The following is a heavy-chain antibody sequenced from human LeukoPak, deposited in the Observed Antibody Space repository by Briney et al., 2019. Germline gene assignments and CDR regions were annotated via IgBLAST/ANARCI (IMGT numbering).Heavy chain of an antibody. CDR1: GGSISSSSYY. V-gene: IGHV4-39*07. Sequence: SETLSLTCTVSGGSISSSSYYWGWIRQPPGKGLEWIGSIYYSGSTYYNPSLKNRVTISVDASKNQFSLKLSSVTAADTAVYYCASGNYYDSSGYQAVDYWGQGTLVTVSS. CDR3: ASGNYYDSSGYQAVDY. J-gene: IGHJ4*02. D-gene: IGHD3-22*01. CDR2: IYYSGST.